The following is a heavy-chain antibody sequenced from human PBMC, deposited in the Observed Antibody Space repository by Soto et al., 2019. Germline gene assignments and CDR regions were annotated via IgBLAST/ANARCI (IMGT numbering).Heavy chain of an antibody. V-gene: IGHV5-10-1*01. Sequence: ESLNISCKGSGYSFTSYWISWVLQMPGKGLEWMGRIDPSDSYTNYSPSFQGHVTISADKSISTAYLQWSSLKASDTAMYYCARPSDYYDSSGYYYEDYWGQGTLVTVSS. CDR2: IDPSDSYT. J-gene: IGHJ4*02. CDR3: ARPSDYYDSSGYYYEDY. D-gene: IGHD3-22*01. CDR1: GYSFTSYW.